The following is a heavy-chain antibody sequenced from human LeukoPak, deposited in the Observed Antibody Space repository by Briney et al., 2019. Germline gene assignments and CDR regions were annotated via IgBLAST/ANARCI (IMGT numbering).Heavy chain of an antibody. CDR1: GFTFSSYG. Sequence: GGSLRLSCAASGFTFSSYGMHWVRQAPGKGLEWVAVISYDGSNKYYAGSVKGRFTISRDNAKNSLYLQMNSLRAEDTALYYCAKDITGTTVTTLDYWGQGTLVTVSS. CDR3: AKDITGTTVTTLDY. D-gene: IGHD4-17*01. J-gene: IGHJ4*02. V-gene: IGHV3-30*18. CDR2: ISYDGSNK.